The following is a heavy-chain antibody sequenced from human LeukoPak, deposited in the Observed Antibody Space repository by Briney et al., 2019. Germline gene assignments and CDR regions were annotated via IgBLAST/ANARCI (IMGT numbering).Heavy chain of an antibody. D-gene: IGHD3-9*01. CDR3: ATSDFNILTGYNDY. V-gene: IGHV3-21*01. J-gene: IGHJ4*02. CDR2: ISSSSYYI. CDR1: GFTFSSYT. Sequence: PGGSLRLSCAASGFTFSSYTMNWVRQAPGKGLEWIASISSSSYYIYYADSVKGRFTISRDNANNSLYLQMNSLRAEDTAVYYCATSDFNILTGYNDYWGQGTLVTVSS.